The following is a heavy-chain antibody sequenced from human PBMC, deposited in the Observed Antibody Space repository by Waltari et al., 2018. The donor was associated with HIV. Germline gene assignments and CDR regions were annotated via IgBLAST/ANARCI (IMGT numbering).Heavy chain of an antibody. Sequence: QVQLVQSGAEVKKPGASVKVSCKASGYTFTGYYMHWVRPAPGQGLEWMGRINPSSGGTNYAQKFQGRVTMTRDTSISTAYMELSRLRSDDTAVYYCARNKGFSFRYYGMDVWGQGTTVTVSS. J-gene: IGHJ6*02. V-gene: IGHV1-2*06. CDR2: INPSSGGT. D-gene: IGHD5-18*01. CDR3: ARNKGFSFRYYGMDV. CDR1: GYTFTGYY.